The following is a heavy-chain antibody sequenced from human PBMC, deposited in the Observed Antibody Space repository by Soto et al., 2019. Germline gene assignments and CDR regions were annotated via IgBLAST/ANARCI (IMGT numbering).Heavy chain of an antibody. D-gene: IGHD1-7*01. CDR1: GGTFSSYA. V-gene: IGHV1-69*13. CDR2: IIPIFGTA. Sequence: SVKVSCKASGGTFSSYAISWVRQAPGQGLEWMGGIIPIFGTANYAQKFQGRVTITADESTSTAYMELRSLRSDDTAVYYCARDRSSGELGYWGQGTLVTVSS. CDR3: ARDRSSGELGY. J-gene: IGHJ4*02.